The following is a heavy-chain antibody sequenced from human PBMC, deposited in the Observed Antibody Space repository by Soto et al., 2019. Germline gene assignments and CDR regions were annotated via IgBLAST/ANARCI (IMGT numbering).Heavy chain of an antibody. Sequence: LRLSCAASGFTVSSNYMSWVRQAPGKGLEWVSVIYSGGSTYYADFVKGRFTISRDNSKNTLYLQMNSLRAEDSAVYYCVRDYCSSTNCYYYYYYYMDVWGKGTTVTVSS. V-gene: IGHV3-66*01. J-gene: IGHJ6*03. CDR3: VRDYCSSTNCYYYYYYYMDV. CDR2: IYSGGST. D-gene: IGHD2-2*01. CDR1: GFTVSSNY.